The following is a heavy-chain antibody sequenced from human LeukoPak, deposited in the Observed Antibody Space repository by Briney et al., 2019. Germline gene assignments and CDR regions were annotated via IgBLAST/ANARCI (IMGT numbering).Heavy chain of an antibody. CDR2: ISAYNGKT. D-gene: IGHD6-19*01. CDR3: ARDSFQWLVRVPFDY. V-gene: IGHV1-18*01. J-gene: IGHJ4*02. CDR1: GYTFTSYG. Sequence: ASVKVSCKASGYTFTSYGISRVRQAPGQGLGWMGRISAYNGKTYYAQRLRGRVTMTPDTSPSTAYMALRSLRTDDTAVYNLARDSFQWLVRVPFDYWGQGTLVTVSS.